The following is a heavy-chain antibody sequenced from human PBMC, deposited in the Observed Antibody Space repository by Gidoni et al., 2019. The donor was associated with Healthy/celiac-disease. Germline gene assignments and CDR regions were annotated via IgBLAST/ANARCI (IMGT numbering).Heavy chain of an antibody. D-gene: IGHD3-22*01. V-gene: IGHV3-21*01. CDR2: ISSSSSYI. J-gene: IGHJ3*02. CDR1: GFTFSSYS. CDR3: ARVTGITMIVVGIGAFDI. Sequence: EVQLVESGGGLVKPGGSLRLSCAASGFTFSSYSMNWVRQAPGKGLGWVSYISSSSSYIYYADSVKGRFTISRDNAKNSLYLQMNSLRAEDTAVYYCARVTGITMIVVGIGAFDIWGQGTMVTVSS.